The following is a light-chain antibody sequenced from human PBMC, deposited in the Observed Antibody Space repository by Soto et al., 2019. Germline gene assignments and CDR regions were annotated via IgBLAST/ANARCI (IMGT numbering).Light chain of an antibody. V-gene: IGKV1-39*01. Sequence: DIQMTQPPSSLSASVGDRVTITCRASQSISSYLNWYQQKPGKAPKLLIYAASSLQSGVPSRFSGSGSETDFALTITSLQAEDFATYYCQQLRMYPSTFGGGTKVDIK. CDR2: AAS. CDR1: QSISSY. J-gene: IGKJ4*01. CDR3: QQLRMYPST.